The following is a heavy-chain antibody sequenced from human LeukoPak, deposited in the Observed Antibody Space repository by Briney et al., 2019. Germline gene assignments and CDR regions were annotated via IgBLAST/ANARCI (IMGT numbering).Heavy chain of an antibody. J-gene: IGHJ6*02. CDR2: ISSSSSTI. CDR1: GFTFSSYA. V-gene: IGHV3-48*01. D-gene: IGHD3-10*01. Sequence: GGSLRLSCAASGFTFSSYAMSWVRQAPGKGLEWVSYISSSSSTIYYADSVKGRFTISRDNAKNSLYLQMNSLRAEDTAVYYCARTPLGSGSYYDYYYYGMDVWGQGTTVTVSS. CDR3: ARTPLGSGSYYDYYYYGMDV.